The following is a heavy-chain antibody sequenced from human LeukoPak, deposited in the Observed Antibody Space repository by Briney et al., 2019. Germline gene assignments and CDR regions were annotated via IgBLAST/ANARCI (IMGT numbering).Heavy chain of an antibody. CDR3: ERLTPVEGFDY. J-gene: IGHJ4*02. CDR1: GGSISSYY. V-gene: IGHV4-59*08. CDR2: IYSSGST. Sequence: SETLSLTCTVSGGSISSYYWSWIREPPGKGLEWIGYIYSSGSTNYNPSLKSRVTISVDTSKNQFSLKLSSVTAADTAVYYCERLTPVEGFDYWGQGTLVTVSS. D-gene: IGHD4-23*01.